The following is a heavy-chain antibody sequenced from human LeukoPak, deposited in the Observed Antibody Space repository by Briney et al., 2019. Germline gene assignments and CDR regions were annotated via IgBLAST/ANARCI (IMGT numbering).Heavy chain of an antibody. CDR1: GGSISSSSYY. V-gene: IGHV4-39*07. CDR3: ARAPDTMTSDAFDI. J-gene: IGHJ3*02. D-gene: IGHD3-22*01. CDR2: INHSGST. Sequence: SETLSLTCTVSGGSISSSSYYWGWIRQPPGKGLEWIGEINHSGSTNYNPSLKSRVTISVDTSKNQFSLKLSSVTAADTAVYYCARAPDTMTSDAFDIWGQGTMVTVSS.